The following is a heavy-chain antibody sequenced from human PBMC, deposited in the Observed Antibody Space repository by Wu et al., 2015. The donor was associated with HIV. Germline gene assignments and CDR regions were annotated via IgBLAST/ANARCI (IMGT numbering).Heavy chain of an antibody. J-gene: IGHJ5*02. V-gene: IGHV1-8*01. D-gene: IGHD3-22*01. Sequence: QVLLLQSGAEVKKPGASVKVACKASGYSFTSHHMHWVRQAPGQGPEWMGWMNPNSGNTDYAQKFQGRVTMTRNTTISTAYMELSSLRSEDTAVYFCAREFHYDTSGYYYRIHNWFDPWGQGTLVTVSS. CDR1: GYSFTSHH. CDR2: MNPNSGNT. CDR3: AREFHYDTSGYYYRIHNWFDP.